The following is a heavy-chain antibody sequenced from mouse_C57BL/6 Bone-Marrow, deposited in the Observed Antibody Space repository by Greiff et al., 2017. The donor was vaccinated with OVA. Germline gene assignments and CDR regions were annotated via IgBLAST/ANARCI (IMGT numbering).Heavy chain of an antibody. CDR1: GYTFTDYE. J-gene: IGHJ4*01. V-gene: IGHV1-15*01. Sequence: VQLQQSGAELVRPGASVTLSCKASGYTFTDYEMHWVKQTPVHGLEWIGAIDPETGGTAYNQKFKGKAILTADKSSSTAYMELRILTSEDSAVYYGTRGYSNYDAMDYWGQGTSVTVSS. CDR2: IDPETGGT. CDR3: TRGYSNYDAMDY. D-gene: IGHD2-5*01.